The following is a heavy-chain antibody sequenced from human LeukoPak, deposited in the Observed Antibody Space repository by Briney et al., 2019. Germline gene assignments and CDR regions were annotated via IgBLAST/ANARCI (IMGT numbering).Heavy chain of an antibody. CDR3: ARELSPFDY. Sequence: GGSLRLSCAASGFTFSTYGMNGVRQAPGKGLEWVSYISGSTGTTYYADSVKGRFTISRDNAKNSLYLQMNSLRDEDTAVYYCARELSPFDYWGQGTLVTVSS. CDR1: GFTFSTYG. D-gene: IGHD4/OR15-4a*01. V-gene: IGHV3-48*02. J-gene: IGHJ4*02. CDR2: ISGSTGTT.